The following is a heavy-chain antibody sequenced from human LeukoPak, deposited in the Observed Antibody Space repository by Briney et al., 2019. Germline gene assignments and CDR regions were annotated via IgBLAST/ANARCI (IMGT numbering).Heavy chain of an antibody. CDR3: ARGSYGAVDY. D-gene: IGHD4/OR15-4a*01. CDR2: ISSFSSTI. CDR1: GFTFSSYS. Sequence: PGGSLRLSCAASGFTFSSYSINCVRQAPAKGLEWVSYISSFSSTIYYAGSVKGRFTISRDNAKNSLYLQMNSLRDEDTAVYYCARGSYGAVDYWGQGTLVTISS. J-gene: IGHJ4*02. V-gene: IGHV3-48*02.